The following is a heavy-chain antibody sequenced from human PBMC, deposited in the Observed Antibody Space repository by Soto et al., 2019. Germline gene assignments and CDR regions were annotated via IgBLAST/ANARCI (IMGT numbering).Heavy chain of an antibody. D-gene: IGHD2-15*01. CDR1: GYSFTSYW. CDR2: IYPGDSDT. J-gene: IGHJ4*02. CDR3: ARLEYCSGGSCFYYFDY. Sequence: GESLKISCKGSGYSFTSYWIGRVRQMPGKGLEWMGIIYPGDSDTRYSPSFQGQVTISADKSISTAYLQWSSLKASDTAMYYCARLEYCSGGSCFYYFDYWGQGTLVTVSS. V-gene: IGHV5-51*01.